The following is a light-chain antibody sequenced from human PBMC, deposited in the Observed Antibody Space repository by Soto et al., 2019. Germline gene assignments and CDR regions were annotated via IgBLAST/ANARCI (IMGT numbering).Light chain of an antibody. CDR2: GPS. V-gene: IGKV3-20*01. CDR1: QSVPKNY. Sequence: DIVLTQSPGTLSLSPGERATLSCRASQSVPKNYLAWYQQKPGQAPRLLIYGPSNRATGIPDRFSGSGSGTDFTLSISRLEPEDVAVYYCHQYATSPQTFGQGTKVEVK. J-gene: IGKJ1*01. CDR3: HQYATSPQT.